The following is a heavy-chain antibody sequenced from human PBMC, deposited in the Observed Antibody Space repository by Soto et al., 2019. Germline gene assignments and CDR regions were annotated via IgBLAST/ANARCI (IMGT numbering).Heavy chain of an antibody. V-gene: IGHV1-46*01. D-gene: IGHD6-13*01. CDR1: GYTFTSYY. CDR3: AKPAAAGTYFDY. CDR2: INPSGGST. Sequence: ASVKVSCKASGYTFTSYYMHWVRQAPGQGLEWMGIINPSGGSTSYAQKFQGRVTMTRDTSTSTVYMELSSLRSEDTAVYYCAKPAAAGTYFDYWGQGTLVTVSS. J-gene: IGHJ4*02.